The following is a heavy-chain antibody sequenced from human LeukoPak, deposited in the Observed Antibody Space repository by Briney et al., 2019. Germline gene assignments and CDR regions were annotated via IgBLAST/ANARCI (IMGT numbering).Heavy chain of an antibody. J-gene: IGHJ4*02. D-gene: IGHD3-16*01. Sequence: GGSLRLSCAASGFTFSSYGMHWVRQAPGKVLEWVAFIRYDGSNKYYADSAKGRFTISRDNSKNTLYLQMNSLRAEDTAVYYCAKDPQGFATNFDYWGQGTLVTVS. V-gene: IGHV3-30*02. CDR2: IRYDGSNK. CDR3: AKDPQGFATNFDY. CDR1: GFTFSSYG.